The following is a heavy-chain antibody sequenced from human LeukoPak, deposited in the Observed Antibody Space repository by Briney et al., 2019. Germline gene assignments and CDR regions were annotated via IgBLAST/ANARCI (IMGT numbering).Heavy chain of an antibody. CDR3: ARYQVGAVDY. V-gene: IGHV4-30-2*01. Sequence: PSETLSLTCTVSGGSISSGGYYWSWLRQPPGKGLEWIGYIYHSGSTYYNPSLKSRVTISVDTSKNQFSLKLSSVTAADTAVYYCARYQVGAVDYWGQGTLVTVSS. J-gene: IGHJ4*02. CDR2: IYHSGST. D-gene: IGHD1-26*01. CDR1: GGSISSGGYY.